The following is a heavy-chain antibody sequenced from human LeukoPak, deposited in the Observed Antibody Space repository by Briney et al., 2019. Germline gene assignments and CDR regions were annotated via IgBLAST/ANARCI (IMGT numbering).Heavy chain of an antibody. CDR1: GFIFSSYT. Sequence: GGSLRLSCAASGFIFSSYTMNWVRQAPGKGLEWVGRIKSIPDGGTIDYAAPVKGRFIISREDSKNTVYLQMNSLKTEDTALYYCATGRTFDIWGQGTKVTVSS. J-gene: IGHJ3*02. CDR3: ATGRTFDI. V-gene: IGHV3-15*01. CDR2: IKSIPDGGTI.